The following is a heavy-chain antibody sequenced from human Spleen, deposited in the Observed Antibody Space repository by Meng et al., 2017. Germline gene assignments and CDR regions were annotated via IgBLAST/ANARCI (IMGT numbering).Heavy chain of an antibody. D-gene: IGHD2-15*01. V-gene: IGHV3-21*01. CDR1: GFIFSTYG. J-gene: IGHJ4*02. CDR3: TRDRRGGYCSGGSCYFPSDY. CDR2: ISRTGDI. Sequence: GESLRLSCAASGFIFSTYGMTWVRQAPGKGLEWVSSISRTGDIYYADSVKGRFTISRDNAKRSLHLQMNSLRAEDTAVYYCTRDRRGGYCSGGSCYFPSDYWGQGSLVTVSS.